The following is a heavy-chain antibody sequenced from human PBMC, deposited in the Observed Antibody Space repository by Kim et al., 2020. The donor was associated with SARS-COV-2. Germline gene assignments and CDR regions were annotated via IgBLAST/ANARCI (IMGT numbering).Heavy chain of an antibody. CDR2: ISSNGGST. Sequence: GGSLRLSCAASGFTFSSYAMHWVRQAPGKGLEYVSAISSNGGSTYYANSVKGRFTISRDNSKNTLYLQMGSLRAEDMAVYYCARRGSGAFDIWGQGTMVTVSS. V-gene: IGHV3-64*01. CDR3: ARRGSGAFDI. CDR1: GFTFSSYA. J-gene: IGHJ3*02. D-gene: IGHD3-16*01.